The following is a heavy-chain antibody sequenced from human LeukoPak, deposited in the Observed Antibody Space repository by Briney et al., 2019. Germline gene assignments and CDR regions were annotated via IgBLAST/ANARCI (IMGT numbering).Heavy chain of an antibody. J-gene: IGHJ4*02. Sequence: GGSLRLSCAASGFTFSSYGMSWVRQAPGKGLEWVSAISGSGGSTYYADSVKARFTISRDNSKNTLYLQMNSLRAEDTAVYYCAKPVSSGYSPFDYWGQGTLVTVSS. CDR3: AKPVSSGYSPFDY. CDR2: ISGSGGST. D-gene: IGHD3-22*01. CDR1: GFTFSSYG. V-gene: IGHV3-23*01.